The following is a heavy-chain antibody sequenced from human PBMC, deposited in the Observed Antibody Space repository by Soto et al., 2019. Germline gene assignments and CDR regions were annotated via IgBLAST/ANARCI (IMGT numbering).Heavy chain of an antibody. CDR1: GFTFRNAW. J-gene: IGHJ3*02. D-gene: IGHD3-3*01. Sequence: EVQLVESGGGLVKPGGSLRLSCAASGFTFRNAWMSWVRQAPGKGLEWVGRIKSKADGGTTDYAAPVKGRFTISRDDSKDTLYLQMDSLKIEDTAVYYCTERFLEWLLFGRGDAFDIWGQGTMVTVSS. CDR2: IKSKADGGTT. CDR3: TERFLEWLLFGRGDAFDI. V-gene: IGHV3-15*01.